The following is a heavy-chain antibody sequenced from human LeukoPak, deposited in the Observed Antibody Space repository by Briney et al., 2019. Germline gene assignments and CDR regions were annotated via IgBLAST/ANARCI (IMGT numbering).Heavy chain of an antibody. CDR1: GGSINSFY. V-gene: IGHV4-59*12. Sequence: SETLSLTCTVSGGSINSFYWSWIRQPPGKGLEWIGYISYSGITNYDPSLKSRVTISLDTSKKQFSLKLSSVTAADTAVYYCARERFCSGGSCYRRSNWFDPWGQGTLVTVSS. CDR3: ARERFCSGGSCYRRSNWFDP. J-gene: IGHJ5*02. CDR2: ISYSGIT. D-gene: IGHD2-15*01.